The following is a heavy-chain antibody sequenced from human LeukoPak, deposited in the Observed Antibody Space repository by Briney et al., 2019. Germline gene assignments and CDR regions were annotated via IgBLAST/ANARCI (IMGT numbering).Heavy chain of an antibody. V-gene: IGHV4-39*01. CDR1: GGSISSSSYY. CDR3: ARVNYYDSSGFDY. D-gene: IGHD3-22*01. CDR2: IYYSGST. J-gene: IGHJ4*02. Sequence: PSETPSLACTVSGGSISSSSYYWGWIRQPPGKGLEWIGSIYYSGSTYYNPSLKSRVTISVDTSKNQFSLKLSSVTAADTAVYYCARVNYYDSSGFDYWGQGTLVTVSS.